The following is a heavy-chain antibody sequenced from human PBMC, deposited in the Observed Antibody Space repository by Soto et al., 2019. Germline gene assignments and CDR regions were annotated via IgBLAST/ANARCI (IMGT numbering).Heavy chain of an antibody. CDR3: ARDGIPVEQQLVRPKGGYYYGMDV. V-gene: IGHV1-18*01. CDR2: ISAYNGNT. CDR1: GYTFTSYG. J-gene: IGHJ6*02. D-gene: IGHD6-13*01. Sequence: ASVMVSCKASGYTFTSYGISWVRQAPGQGLAWMGWISAYNGNTNYAQKLQGRVTMTTDTSTSTAYMELRSLRSDDTAVYYCARDGIPVEQQLVRPKGGYYYGMDVWGQGTTVTVSS.